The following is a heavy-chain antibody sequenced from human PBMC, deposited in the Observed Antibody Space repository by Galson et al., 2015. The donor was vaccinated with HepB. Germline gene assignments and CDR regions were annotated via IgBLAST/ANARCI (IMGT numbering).Heavy chain of an antibody. CDR1: GFTFSDYY. D-gene: IGHD3-10*01. V-gene: IGHV3-11*06. CDR3: ARAGSLRGAFDY. Sequence: SLRLSCAASGFTFSDYYMSWIRQAPGKGLEWVSYISSSSSYTNYADSVKGRFTISRDNAKNSLYLQMNSLRAEDTAVYYCARAGSLRGAFDYWGQGTLVTVSS. CDR2: ISSSSSYT. J-gene: IGHJ4*02.